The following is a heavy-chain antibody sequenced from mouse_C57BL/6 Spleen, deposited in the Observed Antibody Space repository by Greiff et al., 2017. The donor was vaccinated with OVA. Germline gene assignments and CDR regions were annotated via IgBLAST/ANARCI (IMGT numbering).Heavy chain of an antibody. J-gene: IGHJ1*03. CDR1: GFTFSSYA. V-gene: IGHV5-4*01. D-gene: IGHD2-3*01. CDR3: ARVDGYYKYFDV. Sequence: EVQLVESGGGLVKPGGSLKLSCAASGFTFSSYAMSWVRQTPEKRLEWVATISDGGSYTYYPDNVKGRFTSSRDNAKNNLYLQMSHLNSEDTAMYYCARVDGYYKYFDVWGTGTTVTVSS. CDR2: ISDGGSYT.